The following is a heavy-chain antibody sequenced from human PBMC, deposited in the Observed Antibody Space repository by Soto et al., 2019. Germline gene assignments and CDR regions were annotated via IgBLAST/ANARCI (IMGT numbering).Heavy chain of an antibody. D-gene: IGHD3-16*01. CDR3: ARDKDLQPTVWGF. J-gene: IGHJ4*02. V-gene: IGHV4-31*03. CDR2: VYYSGAT. Sequence: PSETLSLTCTVSGDSMATGGHYYNWIRQVPGKGREWIGYVYYSGATHYTPSLRARATISRDTSKNQFSLRLISVTAADTALYYCARDKDLQPTVWGFWGQGIQVTISS. CDR1: GDSMATGGHY.